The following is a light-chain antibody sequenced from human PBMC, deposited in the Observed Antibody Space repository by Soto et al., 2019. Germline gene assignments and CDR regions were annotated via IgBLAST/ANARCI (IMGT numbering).Light chain of an antibody. V-gene: IGKV1-27*01. Sequence: DIQMTQSPSSLSASVGDRVTITCRASRGISNNLAWYQQKPGKVPKLLIYAASTLQSGVPSRFSGSGSGTDFTLTISSLQPEDVATYYCQKYNSVPITFGQGTRLEIK. CDR1: RGISNN. J-gene: IGKJ5*01. CDR2: AAS. CDR3: QKYNSVPIT.